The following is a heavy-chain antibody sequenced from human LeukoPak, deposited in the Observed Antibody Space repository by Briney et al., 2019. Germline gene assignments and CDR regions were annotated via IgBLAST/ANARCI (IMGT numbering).Heavy chain of an antibody. D-gene: IGHD6-13*01. V-gene: IGHV3-23*01. CDR2: ISGSGGST. CDR3: AKDPGQYRGWQQLVHRAGYNWFDP. CDR1: GFTFSSYA. Sequence: GGSLRLSCAASGFTFSSYAMSWVRQAPGKGLEWVSAISGSGGSTYYADSVKGRFTISRDNSKNTLYLQMNSLRAEDTAVYYCAKDPGQYRGWQQLVHRAGYNWFDPWGQGTLVTVSS. J-gene: IGHJ5*02.